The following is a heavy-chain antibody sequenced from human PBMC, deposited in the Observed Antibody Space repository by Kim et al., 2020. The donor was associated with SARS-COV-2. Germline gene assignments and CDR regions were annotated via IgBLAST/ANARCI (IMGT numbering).Heavy chain of an antibody. J-gene: IGHJ6*02. CDR1: GYTFTSYG. CDR3: AREGASQWYDILTGYYYYGRAV. D-gene: IGHD3-9*01. CDR2: ISAYNGNT. Sequence: ASVKVSCKASGYTFTSYGISWVRQAPGQGLEWMGWISAYNGNTNYAQKLQGRVTMTTDTSTSTAYMELRSLRSDDTAVYYCAREGASQWYDILTGYYYYGRAVWGQGTTVSVSS. V-gene: IGHV1-18*04.